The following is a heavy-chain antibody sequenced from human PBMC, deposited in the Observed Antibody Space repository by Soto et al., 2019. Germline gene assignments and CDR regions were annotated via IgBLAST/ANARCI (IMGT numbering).Heavy chain of an antibody. CDR3: ARDSGWPILNFDN. CDR2: SSYDGRET. CDR1: DFDFSSYG. D-gene: IGHD3-10*01. V-gene: IGHV3-30*03. Sequence: SLRLSCAASDFDFSSYGIQWVRQAPGKGLEWVAASSYDGRETFYADSAKGRFTVSKEMSKNTAFLQMNALRHEDTAVYFCARDSGWPILNFDNWGQGTPVTVS. J-gene: IGHJ4*02.